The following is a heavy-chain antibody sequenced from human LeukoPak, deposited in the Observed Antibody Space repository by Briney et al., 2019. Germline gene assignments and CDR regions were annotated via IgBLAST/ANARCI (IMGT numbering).Heavy chain of an antibody. D-gene: IGHD6-13*01. Sequence: SVKVSCKASGGTFSSYAISWVRQAPGQGLKWMGGIIPIFGTANYAQKFQGRVTITADESTSTAYMELSSLRSEDTAVYYCARADYSSTWSHDYYYMDVWGKGTTVTVSS. J-gene: IGHJ6*03. CDR2: IIPIFGTA. CDR3: ARADYSSTWSHDYYYMDV. V-gene: IGHV1-69*13. CDR1: GGTFSSYA.